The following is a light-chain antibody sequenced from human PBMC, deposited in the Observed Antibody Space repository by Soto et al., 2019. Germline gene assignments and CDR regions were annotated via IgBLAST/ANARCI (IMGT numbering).Light chain of an antibody. J-gene: IGKJ5*01. CDR1: QSVSSY. V-gene: IGKV3-11*01. Sequence: EIVLTQSPATLSLSPGERATLSCRASQSVSSYLAWYQQQPGQAPRLLIYDASNRATGIPARFSGSGSGTDFTLTISRLEPEDFAVYYCQQRSNWPPASTFGQGTRLGI. CDR3: QQRSNWPPAST. CDR2: DAS.